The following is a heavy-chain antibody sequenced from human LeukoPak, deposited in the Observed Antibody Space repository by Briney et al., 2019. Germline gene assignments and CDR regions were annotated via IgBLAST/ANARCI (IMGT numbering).Heavy chain of an antibody. CDR2: IFYRRGA. V-gene: IGHV4-59*01. CDR3: ARDLNGETIIFAFDP. J-gene: IGHJ5*02. CDR1: GGSISGYY. D-gene: IGHD3/OR15-3a*01. Sequence: SESLSLTCTVSGGSISGYYGSWVRQPPGKGLEWIGYIFYRRGANSTASLKSRATISVDLSKNQFALKLNCVTAADPAVYCCARDLNGETIIFAFDPWGRGTLVSVSS.